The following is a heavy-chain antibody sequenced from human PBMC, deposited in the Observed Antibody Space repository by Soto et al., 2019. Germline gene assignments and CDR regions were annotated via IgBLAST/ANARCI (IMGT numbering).Heavy chain of an antibody. V-gene: IGHV3-30*18. J-gene: IGHJ4*02. D-gene: IGHD3-22*01. CDR1: GFTFSSSG. Sequence: GGSLRLSCAASGFTFSSSGMHWVRQAPGKGLEWVAVISYDGSNKYYADSVKGRFTISRDNSKNTLYLQMNSLRAEDTAVYYCAKDPRDRYYYDSSGSYFDYWGQGTLVTVSS. CDR3: AKDPRDRYYYDSSGSYFDY. CDR2: ISYDGSNK.